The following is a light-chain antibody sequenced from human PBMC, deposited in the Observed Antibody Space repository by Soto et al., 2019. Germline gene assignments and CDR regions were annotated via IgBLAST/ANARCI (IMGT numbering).Light chain of an antibody. V-gene: IGKV3-20*01. CDR1: QSISSSY. CDR2: GAS. J-gene: IGKJ5*01. CDR3: QQYGSSIT. Sequence: IVLTQSPGTLSLSPGKRATLSCRASQSISSSYLAWYQQRPGQAPRLLIYGASSRATGIPDRFSGGGSGTDFTLTISRLEHEDFAVFYCQQYGSSITFGQGTRLEIK.